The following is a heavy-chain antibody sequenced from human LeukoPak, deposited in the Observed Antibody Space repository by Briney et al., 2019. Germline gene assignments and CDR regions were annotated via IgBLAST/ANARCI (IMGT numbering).Heavy chain of an antibody. J-gene: IGHJ3*01. V-gene: IGHV3-53*01. Sequence: PGGSLRLSCAASGFSVSSNYMNWVRQAPGKGLEWVSVIYSGGSTYYADSVKGRFTISRDNSKNTLHLQMNSLRAEDTAVYYCARDSYSGIYRLGAFDVWGQGTMVTVSS. CDR3: ARDSYSGIYRLGAFDV. D-gene: IGHD1-26*01. CDR2: IYSGGST. CDR1: GFSVSSNY.